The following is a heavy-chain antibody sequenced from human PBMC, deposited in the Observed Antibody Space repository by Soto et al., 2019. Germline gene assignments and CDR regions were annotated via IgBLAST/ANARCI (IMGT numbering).Heavy chain of an antibody. D-gene: IGHD3-22*01. CDR1: GYTFTSYY. V-gene: IGHV1-46*01. Sequence: QVQLVQSGAEVKKPGASVKVSCKASGYTFTSYYMHWVRQAPGQGLEWTGIINPSGGSTSYAQKFQGRVTMTRDTSTSTVYMELSSLRSEDTAVYYCARDDTYYYDSSGYTQENYWGQGTLVTVSS. J-gene: IGHJ4*02. CDR2: INPSGGST. CDR3: ARDDTYYYDSSGYTQENY.